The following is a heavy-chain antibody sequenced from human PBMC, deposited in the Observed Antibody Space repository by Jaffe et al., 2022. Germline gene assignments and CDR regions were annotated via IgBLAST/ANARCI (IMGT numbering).Heavy chain of an antibody. CDR3: ARQKSTWSREYFQN. CDR2: IYYSGTT. CDR1: GASVNNRTYY. J-gene: IGHJ1*01. V-gene: IGHV4-39*01. Sequence: QVQLQESGPGLLKPSGTLSLTCTVSGASVNNRTYYWAWIRQPPGKGLQWIGTIYYSGTTYYNPSLKSRVTMSVDTSKDQFSLTMTSLTGADTAVYYCARQKSTWSREYFQNWGRGTLVAVSS.